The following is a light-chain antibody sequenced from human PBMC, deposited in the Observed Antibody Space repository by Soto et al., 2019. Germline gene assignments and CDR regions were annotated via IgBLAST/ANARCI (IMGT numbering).Light chain of an antibody. J-gene: IGKJ5*01. CDR3: QQALTFPVT. CDR1: QGISSW. CDR2: AAS. V-gene: IGKV1-12*01. Sequence: DIQMTQSPSFVCASVGDRVTITCRASQGISSWLAWYQQKPGRAPKLLIYAASTLQGGVPLRFSGSGSGTDFTLTISNLQPEDFADYYCQQALTFPVTFGQGTRVEIK.